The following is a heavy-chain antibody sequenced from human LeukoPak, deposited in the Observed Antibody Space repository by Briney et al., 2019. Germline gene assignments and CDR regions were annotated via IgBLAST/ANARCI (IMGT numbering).Heavy chain of an antibody. CDR1: GGTFSSYA. CDR3: ARDGELLWSLDY. D-gene: IGHD3-10*01. CDR2: IIPIFGTA. J-gene: IGHJ4*02. Sequence: GASVKVSCKASGGTFSSYAISWVRQAPGQGLEWMGRIIPIFGTANYAQKLQGRVTITTDESTSTAYMELSSLRSEDTAVYYCARDGELLWSLDYWGQGTLVTVSS. V-gene: IGHV1-69*05.